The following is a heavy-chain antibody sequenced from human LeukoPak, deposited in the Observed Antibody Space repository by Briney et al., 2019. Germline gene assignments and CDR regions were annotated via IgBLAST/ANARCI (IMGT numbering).Heavy chain of an antibody. J-gene: IGHJ4*02. V-gene: IGHV3-23*01. D-gene: IGHD3-10*01. Sequence: PGGSLRLSCAASGFTFSIYAMSWVRQAPGKGLEWVSAISGSGGSTYYADSVKGRFTISRDNSKNTLYLQMNSLRAEDTAVYYCAKDLKNYYGSGSYFDYWGQGTLVTVSS. CDR3: AKDLKNYYGSGSYFDY. CDR2: ISGSGGST. CDR1: GFTFSIYA.